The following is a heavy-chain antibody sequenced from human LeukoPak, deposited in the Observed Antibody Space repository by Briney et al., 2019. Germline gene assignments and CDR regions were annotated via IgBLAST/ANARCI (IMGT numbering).Heavy chain of an antibody. V-gene: IGHV4-31*03. CDR3: ARTHYYESSGYYGFEY. J-gene: IGHJ4*02. D-gene: IGHD3-22*01. CDR2: IYYSGST. CDR1: GGSISSGDYY. Sequence: SQTLSLTCTVSGGSISSGDYYWSWIRQHPGKGLEWIGYIYYSGSTYYNPSLKSRVTISVDTSKNQFSLKLSSVTAADTAVYYCARTHYYESSGYYGFEYWGQGTLVSVSS.